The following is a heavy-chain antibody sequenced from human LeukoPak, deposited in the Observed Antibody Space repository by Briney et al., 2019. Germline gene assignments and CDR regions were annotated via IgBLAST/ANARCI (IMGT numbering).Heavy chain of an antibody. D-gene: IGHD3-22*01. J-gene: IGHJ4*02. Sequence: SETLSLTCTVSGGSISSYYWSWIRQPPGKGLEWIGYIYYSGSTNYNPSLKSRVTISVDTSKNQFSLKLSSVTAADTAVYYCARGLAYYYDSSGHSYYWGQGTLVTVSS. CDR3: ARGLAYYYDSSGHSYY. V-gene: IGHV4-59*01. CDR1: GGSISSYY. CDR2: IYYSGST.